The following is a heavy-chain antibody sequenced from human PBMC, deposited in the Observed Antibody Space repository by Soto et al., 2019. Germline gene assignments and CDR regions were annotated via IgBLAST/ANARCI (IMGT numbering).Heavy chain of an antibody. CDR3: AKGDSFVLDV. CDR1: GFTVNSNY. J-gene: IGHJ6*02. V-gene: IGHV3-53*02. Sequence: EVQVLATGGGLIQPGGSLRLSCAASGFTVNSNYMSWVRQAPGEGLQWVSITNTGGTTYYADSVKGRFTVSRDNSKNTLYLQMNSRRAEDTAVYYCAKGDSFVLDVWGQGTTVSVSS. D-gene: IGHD5-18*01. CDR2: TNTGGTT.